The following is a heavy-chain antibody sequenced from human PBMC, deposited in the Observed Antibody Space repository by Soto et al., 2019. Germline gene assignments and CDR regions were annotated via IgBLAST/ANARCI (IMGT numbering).Heavy chain of an antibody. J-gene: IGHJ3*02. Sequence: SGPTLVKPTQPLTLTCTFSGFSLSTSGVGVGWIRQPPGKALEWLALIYWDDDKRYSPSLKSRLTIAKDTSKNQVVLTMTTIDAVDTATYSCARLPVTIFGVAAPAAFDIWGQGTMVTVSS. D-gene: IGHD3-3*01. CDR1: GFSLSTSGVG. CDR2: IYWDDDK. CDR3: ARLPVTIFGVAAPAAFDI. V-gene: IGHV2-5*02.